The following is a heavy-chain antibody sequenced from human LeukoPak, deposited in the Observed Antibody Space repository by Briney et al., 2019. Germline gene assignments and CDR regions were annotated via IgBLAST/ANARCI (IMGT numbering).Heavy chain of an antibody. V-gene: IGHV4-34*01. CDR3: ARRPFYNWNYVWYFDY. CDR1: GGSFSGYY. CDR2: INHSGST. Sequence: SETLSLTCAVYGGSFSGYYWSWIRQPPGKGLGWIGEINHSGSTNYNPYLKSRVTISVDTSKNKFSLKLSSVTAADTAVYYCARRPFYNWNYVWYFDYWGQGTLVTVSS. J-gene: IGHJ4*02. D-gene: IGHD1-7*01.